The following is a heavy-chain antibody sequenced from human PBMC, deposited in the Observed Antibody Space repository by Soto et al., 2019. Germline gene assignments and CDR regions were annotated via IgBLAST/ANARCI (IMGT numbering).Heavy chain of an antibody. J-gene: IGHJ5*02. CDR3: ARSVGYYSSTSCLLRNPVNFDP. D-gene: IGHD2-2*01. CDR2: MNPNSGNT. V-gene: IGHV1-8*01. Sequence: QVQLVQSGAEVKKPGASVKVSCKASGYTFTSYDINWVRQATGQGLEWMGWMNPNSGNTGYAQKFQGRVTMTRNTSISTAYMELISLRSEDTAVYYCARSVGYYSSTSCLLRNPVNFDPWGQGTLVTVSS. CDR1: GYTFTSYD.